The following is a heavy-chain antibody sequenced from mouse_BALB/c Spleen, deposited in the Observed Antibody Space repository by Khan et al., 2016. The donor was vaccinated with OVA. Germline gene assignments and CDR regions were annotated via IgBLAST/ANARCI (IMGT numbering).Heavy chain of an antibody. CDR3: ARIKKRLGTYFDY. D-gene: IGHD2-14*01. CDR2: TNPTNGRT. CDR1: GYTFTSYW. J-gene: IGHJ2*01. Sequence: QVHLQQPGAELVKAGASVKMSCKASGYTFTSYWMHWVKQRLGQGLEWFAETNPTNGRTYYTEKFKSKATLTVDKSSSTAYLLLSGPTFEDSAIYYCARIKKRLGTYFDYWGQGTTLTVSS. V-gene: IGHV1S81*02.